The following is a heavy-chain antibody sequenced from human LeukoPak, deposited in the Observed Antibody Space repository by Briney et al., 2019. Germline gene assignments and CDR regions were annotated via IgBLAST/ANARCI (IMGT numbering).Heavy chain of an antibody. V-gene: IGHV3-23*01. J-gene: IGHJ3*02. CDR1: GFTFSSYA. CDR2: ISGSGGST. Sequence: GGSLRLSCAASGFTFSSYAMSWVRQAPGKGLEWVSAISGSGGSTYYADSVKGRFTISRDNSKNSLYLQMNSLRAEDMALYYCVKALRQEDAFDIWGQGKMV. CDR3: VKALRQEDAFDI.